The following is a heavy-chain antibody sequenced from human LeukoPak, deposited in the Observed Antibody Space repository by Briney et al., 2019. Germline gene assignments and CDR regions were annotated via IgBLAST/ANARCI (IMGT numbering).Heavy chain of an antibody. CDR1: GFTFSSYG. CDR2: IRYDGSNK. D-gene: IGHD5-12*01. V-gene: IGHV3-30*02. CDR3: AKSIVATIFDYMDV. Sequence: GGSLRLSCAASGFTFSSYGMHWVRQAPGKVLEWEAFIRYDGSNKYYADSVKGRFTISRDNSKNTLYLQMNSLRAEDTAVYYCAKSIVATIFDYMDVWGKGTTVTISS. J-gene: IGHJ6*03.